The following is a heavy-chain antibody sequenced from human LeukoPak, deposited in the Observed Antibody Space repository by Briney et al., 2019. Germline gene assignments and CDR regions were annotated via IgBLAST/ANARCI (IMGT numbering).Heavy chain of an antibody. CDR3: ARSRGYRATTDLDY. Sequence: GGSLRLSCAASGFTVSSNYMNWVRQAPGKGLEWVSSIGSSTSFIYYADSVKGRFTISRDNAKNSLYLQMNSLRADDTAVYFCARSRGYRATTDLDYWGQGTLVTVAS. D-gene: IGHD5-24*01. J-gene: IGHJ4*02. CDR1: GFTVSSNY. V-gene: IGHV3-21*01. CDR2: IGSSTSFI.